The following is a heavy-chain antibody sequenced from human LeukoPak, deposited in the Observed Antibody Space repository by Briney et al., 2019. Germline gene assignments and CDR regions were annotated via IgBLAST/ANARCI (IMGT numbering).Heavy chain of an antibody. D-gene: IGHD6-13*01. CDR1: GLTFDDYA. CDR2: ISWNSGSI. J-gene: IGHJ6*03. CDR3: AKGSWSTYYYYYMDV. Sequence: GRSLRLSCAASGLTFDDYAMHWVRHAPGKGLEWVSGISWNSGSIGYADSVKGRFTISRDNAKNSLYLQMNSLRAEDTALYYCAKGSWSTYYYYYMDVWGKGTTVTVSS. V-gene: IGHV3-9*01.